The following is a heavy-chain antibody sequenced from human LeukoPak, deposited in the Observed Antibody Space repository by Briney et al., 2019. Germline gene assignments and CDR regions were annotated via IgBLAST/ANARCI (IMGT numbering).Heavy chain of an antibody. D-gene: IGHD3-22*01. J-gene: IGHJ4*02. CDR2: IHYSGST. CDR1: GDSINTGGYY. Sequence: PSETLSLTRTVSGDSINTGGYYWSWIRQLPGKGLEWIGYIHYSGSTYYNPSLKSRVTISVDRSKNQFSLKLSSVTAADTAVYYCARGGYYKYFDYWGQGTLVTVSS. V-gene: IGHV4-30-4*08. CDR3: ARGGYYKYFDY.